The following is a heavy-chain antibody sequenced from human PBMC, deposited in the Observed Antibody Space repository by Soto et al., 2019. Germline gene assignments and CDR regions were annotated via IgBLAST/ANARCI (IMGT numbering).Heavy chain of an antibody. Sequence: GASVKVSCKASGYTFTGYYMHWVRQAPGQGLEWMGWINPNSGGTNYAQKFQGWVTMTRDTSISTAYMELSRLRSDDTAVYYCARDSRPSEYSSSSLLYWGQGTLVTVSS. CDR3: ARDSRPSEYSSSSLLY. J-gene: IGHJ4*02. D-gene: IGHD6-6*01. CDR2: INPNSGGT. V-gene: IGHV1-2*04. CDR1: GYTFTGYY.